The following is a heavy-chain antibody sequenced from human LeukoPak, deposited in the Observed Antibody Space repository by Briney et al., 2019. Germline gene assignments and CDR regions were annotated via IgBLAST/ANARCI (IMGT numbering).Heavy chain of an antibody. V-gene: IGHV3-23*01. J-gene: IGHJ4*02. Sequence: GGSLRLSCAASGFTFSSYAMSWVRQAPGKGLEWVSAISSKADRTYYVDSVKGRFTISRDTSKNTVYLQMNSLRVEDTAVYYCAKEPPYPVAGTSRAYYFDSWGQGTLVTV. CDR2: ISSKADRT. CDR3: AKEPPYPVAGTSRAYYFDS. CDR1: GFTFSSYA. D-gene: IGHD6-19*01.